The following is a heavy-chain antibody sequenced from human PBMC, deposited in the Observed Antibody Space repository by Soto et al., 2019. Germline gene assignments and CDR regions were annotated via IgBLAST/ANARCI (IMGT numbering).Heavy chain of an antibody. CDR2: INPSGGST. Sequence: ASVKVSCKASGYTFTSYYMRWVRQAPGQGLEWMGIINPSGGSTSYAQKFQGRVTMTRDTSTSTVYMELSSLRSEDTAVYYCARMGPYDSSGYSSSDAFDIWGQGTMVTVSS. J-gene: IGHJ3*02. CDR3: ARMGPYDSSGYSSSDAFDI. CDR1: GYTFTSYY. V-gene: IGHV1-46*01. D-gene: IGHD3-22*01.